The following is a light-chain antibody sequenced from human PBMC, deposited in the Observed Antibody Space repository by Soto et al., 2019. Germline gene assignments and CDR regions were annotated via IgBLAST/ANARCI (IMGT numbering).Light chain of an antibody. CDR3: SSYISLYV. Sequence: QSALTQPASVSGSPGQSITISCTGTSSDVGGYNYVSWYQQHPGKAPKPMIYEVSNRPSGVSNRFSDSKSGHTAYLTNSGLKVEEEADYYCSSYISLYVVGTGTKVTV. CDR2: EVS. J-gene: IGLJ1*01. V-gene: IGLV2-14*01. CDR1: SSDVGGYNY.